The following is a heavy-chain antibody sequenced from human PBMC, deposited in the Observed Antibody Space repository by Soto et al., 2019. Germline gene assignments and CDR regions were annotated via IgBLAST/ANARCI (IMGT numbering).Heavy chain of an antibody. Sequence: GGSLRLSCAASGFTFSSYGMDWVRQAPGKGLEWVAVISYDGTNKYYADSVKGQFTISRDNSKNTLYLQMNSLRAEDTAVYYCAKEYGSGSYHTPYYYYYMDVWGKGTTVTVSS. CDR3: AKEYGSGSYHTPYYYYYMDV. CDR2: ISYDGTNK. V-gene: IGHV3-30*18. D-gene: IGHD3-10*01. CDR1: GFTFSSYG. J-gene: IGHJ6*03.